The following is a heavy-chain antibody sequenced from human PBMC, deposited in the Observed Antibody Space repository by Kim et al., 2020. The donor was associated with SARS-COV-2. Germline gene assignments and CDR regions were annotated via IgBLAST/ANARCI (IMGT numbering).Heavy chain of an antibody. J-gene: IGHJ6*02. D-gene: IGHD3-10*01. CDR3: ARDDITMVRGVKKYYYYGMDV. Sequence: ASVKVSCKASGYTFTSYGISWVRQAPGQGLEWMGWISAYNGNTNYAQKLQGRVTMTTDTSTSTAYMELRSLRSDDTAVYYCARDDITMVRGVKKYYYYGMDVWGQGTTVTVSS. V-gene: IGHV1-18*01. CDR2: ISAYNGNT. CDR1: GYTFTSYG.